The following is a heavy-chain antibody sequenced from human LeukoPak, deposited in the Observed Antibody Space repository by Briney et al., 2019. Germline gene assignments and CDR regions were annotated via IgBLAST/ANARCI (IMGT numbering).Heavy chain of an antibody. D-gene: IGHD3-22*01. V-gene: IGHV4-61*02. J-gene: IGHJ2*01. CDR2: IYTSGST. CDR1: GGSISSGSYY. CDR3: ARDPSDYYDSSGYSYWYFDL. Sequence: SETLSLTCTVSGGSISSGSYYWRWIRQPAGTGLEWIGRIYTSGSTNYNPSLKSRVTISVDTSKNQFSLKLSSVTAADTAVYYCARDPSDYYDSSGYSYWYFDLWGRGTLVTVSS.